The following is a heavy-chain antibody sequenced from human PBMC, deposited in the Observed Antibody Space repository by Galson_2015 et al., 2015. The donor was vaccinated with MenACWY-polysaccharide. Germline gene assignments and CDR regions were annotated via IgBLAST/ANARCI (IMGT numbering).Heavy chain of an antibody. Sequence: TCTVSGGSISSGDSYWSWIRQSPGKGLEWIGYIYYSGRTNYSPSLKSRATVSLDTSKNQFSLKLSFVTAADTAVYYCASLPLGNCGSVSCYGYFHHWGQGTLVTVSS. D-gene: IGHD2-2*01. CDR1: GGSISSGDSY. V-gene: IGHV4-30-4*01. CDR3: ASLPLGNCGSVSCYGYFHH. J-gene: IGHJ1*01. CDR2: IYYSGRT.